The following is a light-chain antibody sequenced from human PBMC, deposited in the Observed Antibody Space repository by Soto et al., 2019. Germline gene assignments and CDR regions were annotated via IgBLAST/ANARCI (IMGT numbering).Light chain of an antibody. CDR1: QSINIW. CDR2: KAS. Sequence: IQMTQSPSTLSASVGDRVTFTCRASQSINIWLAWYQQKPGKAPKLLIYKASTLEVGVPSRFSGSGSGTEFTLTISTLQPSDFATYSCKKYNSYPWTFGQGTKV. V-gene: IGKV1-5*03. J-gene: IGKJ1*01. CDR3: KKYNSYPWT.